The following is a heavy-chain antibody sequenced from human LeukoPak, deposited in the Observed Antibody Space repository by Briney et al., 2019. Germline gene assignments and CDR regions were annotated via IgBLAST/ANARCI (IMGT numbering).Heavy chain of an antibody. V-gene: IGHV3-21*01. D-gene: IGHD6-13*01. Sequence: GGSLRLSCAASGFTFNNYAMSWVRQAPGKGLEWVSSISSSSNYIYYADSVKGRFTISRDNAKNSLYLQMNSLRAEDTAVYYCARAGYASSWFFDCWGQGTLVTVSS. CDR1: GFTFNNYA. CDR2: ISSSSNYI. CDR3: ARAGYASSWFFDC. J-gene: IGHJ4*02.